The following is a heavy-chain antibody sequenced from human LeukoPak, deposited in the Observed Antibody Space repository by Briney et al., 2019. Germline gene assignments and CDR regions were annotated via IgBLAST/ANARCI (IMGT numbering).Heavy chain of an antibody. Sequence: GGSLRLSCAASGFTFSSYATSWVRRAPGKGLEWVSAISGSGGSTYYADSVKGRFTISGDNSKNTLYLQMNSLRAEDTAVYYCAKDGGYYYFDYWGQGTLVTVSS. CDR2: ISGSGGST. CDR1: GFTFSSYA. CDR3: AKDGGYYYFDY. J-gene: IGHJ4*02. V-gene: IGHV3-23*01. D-gene: IGHD3-22*01.